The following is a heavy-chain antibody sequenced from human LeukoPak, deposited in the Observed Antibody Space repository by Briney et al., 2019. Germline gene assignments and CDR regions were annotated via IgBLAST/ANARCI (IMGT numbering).Heavy chain of an antibody. J-gene: IGHJ4*02. CDR3: ASREKGSRGNGFDY. CDR2: ISSSSSII. CDR1: GFTFSSYS. D-gene: IGHD2-15*01. Sequence: GGSLRLSCAASGFTFSSYSMNWVRQAPGKGLEWVSYISSSSSIIYYTDSVKGRFTISRDNAKNSLYLQMNSLRAEDTAVYYCASREKGSRGNGFDYWGQGTLVTVSS. V-gene: IGHV3-48*01.